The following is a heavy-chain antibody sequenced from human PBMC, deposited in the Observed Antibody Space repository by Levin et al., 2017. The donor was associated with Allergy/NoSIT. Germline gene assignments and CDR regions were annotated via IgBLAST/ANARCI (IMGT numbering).Heavy chain of an antibody. J-gene: IGHJ4*02. V-gene: IGHV4-39*07. Sequence: SETLSLTCTVSGGSISSSSHHWGWVRQPPGKGLEWIGSIYYTGTTYYRPSLRGRVALSVDTSKNQFSLRLTSVTAADTAMYYWAGEYSSSSAYWGQGTLVTVSS. CDR2: IYYTGTT. CDR3: AGEYSSSSAY. CDR1: GGSISSSSHH. D-gene: IGHD6-6*01.